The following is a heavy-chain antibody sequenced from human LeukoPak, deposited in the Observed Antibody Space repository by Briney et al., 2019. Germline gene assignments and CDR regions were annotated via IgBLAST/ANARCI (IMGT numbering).Heavy chain of an antibody. D-gene: IGHD3-3*01. Sequence: SETLSLTCTVSGGSISSYYWSWIRQPAGKGLEWIGRIYTSGSTNYNPSLKSRVTISVDTSKNQFSLKLSSVTAADTAVYYCARVLRFLEWSPGVYYYYYYMDVWGKGTTVTVSS. J-gene: IGHJ6*03. CDR2: IYTSGST. CDR3: ARVLRFLEWSPGVYYYYYYMDV. V-gene: IGHV4-4*07. CDR1: GGSISSYY.